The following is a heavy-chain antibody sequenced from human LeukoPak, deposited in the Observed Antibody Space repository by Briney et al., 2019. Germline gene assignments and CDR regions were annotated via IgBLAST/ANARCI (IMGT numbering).Heavy chain of an antibody. CDR1: GGSISSYY. D-gene: IGHD3-22*01. V-gene: IGHV4-59*01. Sequence: SETLSLACTVSGGSISSYYWSWIRQPQGKGLEWIGYIYYSGSTNYNPSLKSRVTISVDTSNNQFSLKVNSVTAADTAVYYCARRKDYYDSTGYKGPFFDHWGQGILVTVSS. CDR2: IYYSGST. CDR3: ARRKDYYDSTGYKGPFFDH. J-gene: IGHJ4*02.